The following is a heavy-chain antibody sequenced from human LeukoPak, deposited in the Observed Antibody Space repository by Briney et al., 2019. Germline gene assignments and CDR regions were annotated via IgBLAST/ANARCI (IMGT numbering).Heavy chain of an antibody. CDR1: GGSISSSSYY. D-gene: IGHD1-26*01. CDR3: ARGPGNEWELLRGAFDI. J-gene: IGHJ3*02. V-gene: IGHV4-39*07. CDR2: IYYSGST. Sequence: SETLSLTCTVSGGSISSSSYYWGWIRQPPGKGLEWIGSIYYSGSTYYNPSLKSRVTISVDRSKNQFSLKLSSVTAADTAVYYCARGPGNEWELLRGAFDIWGQGTMVTVSS.